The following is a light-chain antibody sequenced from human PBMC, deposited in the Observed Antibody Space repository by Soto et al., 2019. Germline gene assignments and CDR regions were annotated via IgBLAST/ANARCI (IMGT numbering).Light chain of an antibody. CDR2: AAS. Sequence: IQLTQAPSFLSASLGDRFTITCRASQGIGSYLAWYQQKQGKAPRLLIYAASTLQSGVPSRFRGSGSGTDLTITISSLQHEDVEAYYCQKYNSDTFTFGPGTKVDIK. V-gene: IGKV1-9*01. CDR3: QKYNSDTFT. J-gene: IGKJ3*01. CDR1: QGIGSY.